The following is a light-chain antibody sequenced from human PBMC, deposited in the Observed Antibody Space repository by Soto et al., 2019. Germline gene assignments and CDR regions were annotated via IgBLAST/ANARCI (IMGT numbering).Light chain of an antibody. CDR2: KAS. CDR1: QNVNGW. V-gene: IGKV1-5*03. CDR3: QQYATRCT. J-gene: IGKJ1*01. Sequence: DIQMTQSPSTLSASVGDRVTITCRASQNVNGWLAWYQQKPGKAPKLLINKASTLESGVPSRFSGRGFGTEFTLTISSLQTDDFATYYCQQYATRCTFGHGTKVEVK.